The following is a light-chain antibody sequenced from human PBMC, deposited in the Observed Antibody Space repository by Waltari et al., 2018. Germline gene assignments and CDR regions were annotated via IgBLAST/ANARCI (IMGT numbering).Light chain of an antibody. V-gene: IGLV3-19*01. CDR2: GKK. CDR3: NSRDSSGNHLEV. Sequence: SSELTQDPAVSVALGQTVRITCQGNSLRSYSASWYQQKQGQAPRLYIYGKKHRPSGIPDRFSGSSSGNTASLTTTGAQAEDEADYYCNSRDSSGNHLEVFGGGTNLTVL. CDR1: SLRSYS. J-gene: IGLJ2*01.